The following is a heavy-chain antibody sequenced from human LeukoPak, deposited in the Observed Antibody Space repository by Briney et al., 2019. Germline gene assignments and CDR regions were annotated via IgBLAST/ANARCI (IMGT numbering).Heavy chain of an antibody. CDR3: ARGRPTVIIGCFEY. CDR2: IYYSGST. J-gene: IGHJ4*02. V-gene: IGHV4-39*07. Sequence: PSETLSLTCTVSGGSISSSSYYWGWIRQPPGKGLEWIGSIYYSGSTYYNPSLKSRVTISVDTSKNQFSLKLSSVTAADTAMYYCARGRPTVIIGCFEYWGQGILVTVSS. CDR1: GGSISSSSYY. D-gene: IGHD4-11*01.